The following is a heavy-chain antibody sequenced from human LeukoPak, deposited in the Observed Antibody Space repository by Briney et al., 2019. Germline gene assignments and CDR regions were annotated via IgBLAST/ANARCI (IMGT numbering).Heavy chain of an antibody. CDR2: IYTDGRT. Sequence: PGGSLRLSCAASGFTVSNNYMTWVRQAPGKGLEWVSVIYTDGRTHYADTVKGRFTVSRDSSENTLYLQMSSLRAEDTAVYYCARGRNCSSTSCYKGFDPWGQGTLVTVSS. CDR3: ARGRNCSSTSCYKGFDP. D-gene: IGHD2-2*02. CDR1: GFTVSNNY. J-gene: IGHJ5*02. V-gene: IGHV3-53*01.